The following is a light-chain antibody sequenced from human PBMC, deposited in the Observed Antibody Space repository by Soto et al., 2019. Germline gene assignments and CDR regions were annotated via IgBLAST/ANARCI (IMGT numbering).Light chain of an antibody. J-gene: IGKJ5*01. CDR2: AAS. CDR3: QQTYRIPPT. V-gene: IGKV1-39*01. CDR1: HIINSY. Sequence: DIQMTQSPSSLSASVGNRVTITCRASHIINSYLNLFQQKPGRAPKLLIFAASSLQSGVPSRFSGSGSGTTFTLTISSLQPEDFAVYYCQQTYRIPPTFGQGTRLEIK.